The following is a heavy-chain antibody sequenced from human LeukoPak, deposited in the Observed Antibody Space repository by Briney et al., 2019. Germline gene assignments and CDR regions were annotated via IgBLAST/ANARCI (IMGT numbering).Heavy chain of an antibody. V-gene: IGHV4-59*01. Sequence: SDTLSLTCTVSGGCISSYYWSWIRQPPGTALEGIGYIYYSVSTNDNPSLKSRVTISVHTSKHLLSLKLTSVTAADPPVYYCARDRDGDYLPNWYFDLWGRGTLVTVSS. CDR1: GGCISSYY. J-gene: IGHJ2*01. CDR2: IYYSVST. D-gene: IGHD4-17*01. CDR3: ARDRDGDYLPNWYFDL.